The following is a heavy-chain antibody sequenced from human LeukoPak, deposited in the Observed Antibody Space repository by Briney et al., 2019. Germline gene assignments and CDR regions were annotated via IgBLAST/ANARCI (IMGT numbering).Heavy chain of an antibody. J-gene: IGHJ5*02. V-gene: IGHV1-18*01. CDR2: ISAYNGNT. Sequence: SVTVSCKASGYTFTSYCISWVRQAPGQGLEWMGWISAYNGNTNYPQKLQGRVTMTTDTSTSTAYMELRSLRSDDTAVYYCAREVVAATLWFDPGSQGTLVTVSS. CDR3: AREVVAATLWFDP. CDR1: GYTFTSYC. D-gene: IGHD2-15*01.